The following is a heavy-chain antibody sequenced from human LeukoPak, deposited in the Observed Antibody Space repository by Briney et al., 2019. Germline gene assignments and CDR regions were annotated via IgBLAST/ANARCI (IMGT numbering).Heavy chain of an antibody. Sequence: GGSLRLSCAASGFTFSSYSMNWVRQAPGKGLEWVSSISSSSSYIYYADSVKGRFTISRDNAKNSLYLQMNSLRAEDTAVYYCARDIRYPGNAFDIWGQGTMVTVSS. D-gene: IGHD3-9*01. J-gene: IGHJ3*02. V-gene: IGHV3-21*01. CDR3: ARDIRYPGNAFDI. CDR2: ISSSSSYI. CDR1: GFTFSSYS.